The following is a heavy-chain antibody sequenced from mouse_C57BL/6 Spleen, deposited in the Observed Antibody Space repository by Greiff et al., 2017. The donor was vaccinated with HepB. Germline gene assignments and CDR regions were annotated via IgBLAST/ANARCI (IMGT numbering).Heavy chain of an antibody. CDR2: IYPGGGYT. CDR3: ARSDSNYWYFDV. Sequence: QVQLKESGAELVRPGTSVKMSCKASGYTFTNYWIGWAKQRPGHGLEWIGDIYPGGGYTKYNEKFKGKATLTADKSSSTAYMQFSSLTSEDSAIYYCARSDSNYWYFDVWGTGTTVTVSS. V-gene: IGHV1-63*01. J-gene: IGHJ1*03. CDR1: GYTFTNYW. D-gene: IGHD2-5*01.